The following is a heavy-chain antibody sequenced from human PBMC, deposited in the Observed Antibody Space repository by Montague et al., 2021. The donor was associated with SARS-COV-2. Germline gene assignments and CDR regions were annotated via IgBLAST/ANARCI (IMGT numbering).Heavy chain of an antibody. CDR2: IKHSGST. J-gene: IGHJ4*02. Sequence: SETLSLTCAVYGGSFGDDHWSWIRQPPGKGLEWIGDIKHSGSTNYNPSLKSRGTISVDTSKNQFSLKLTSVTAADTAVYLCARGHLSVSMIVVVFTSASYYFDYWGQGAQVTVSS. CDR1: GGSFGDDH. D-gene: IGHD3-22*01. V-gene: IGHV4-34*01. CDR3: ARGHLSVSMIVVVFTSASYYFDY.